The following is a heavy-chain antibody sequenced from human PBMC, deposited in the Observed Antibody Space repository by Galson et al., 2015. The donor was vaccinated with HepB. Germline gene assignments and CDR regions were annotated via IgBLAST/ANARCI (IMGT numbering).Heavy chain of an antibody. D-gene: IGHD4-11*01. CDR3: ARTLTSGVFDY. J-gene: IGHJ4*02. Sequence: SLRLSCAASGFIVSSNYMSWVRQAPGKGLEWVAVLYTDETPYDADSVKGRFTISRSDSNNTVFLQMNSLGADDTAVYYCARTLTSGVFDYWGQGTLVTVSS. V-gene: IGHV3-66*01. CDR1: GFIVSSNY. CDR2: LYTDETP.